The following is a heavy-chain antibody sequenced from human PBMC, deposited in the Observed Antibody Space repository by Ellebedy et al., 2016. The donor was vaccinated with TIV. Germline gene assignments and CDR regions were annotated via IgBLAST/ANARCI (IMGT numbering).Heavy chain of an antibody. CDR3: SRGQDDYGERAWFDP. CDR1: GGSFTNHY. V-gene: IGHV4-34*01. Sequence: MPSETLSLTCAVSGGSFTNHYWSWIRQAPGKGLEWIGEINPSGSTNYNPSLKSRVTLSVDKSKHEFSLKLTSVAAADTAVDYCSRGQDDYGERAWFDPWGQGTLVTVSS. J-gene: IGHJ5*02. D-gene: IGHD4-17*01. CDR2: INPSGST.